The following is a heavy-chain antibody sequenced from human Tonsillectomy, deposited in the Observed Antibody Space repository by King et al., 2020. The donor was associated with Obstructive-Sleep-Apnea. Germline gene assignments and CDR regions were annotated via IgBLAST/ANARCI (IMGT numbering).Heavy chain of an antibody. Sequence: FQLVQSGAEVKKPGESLRISCKGSGYSFTSYWISWVRQMPGKGLEWMGRIDPSDSYTNYSPSFQGHVTISADKSISTAYLQWSSLKASDTAMYYCARPAKSIAARRTRAAAGPDWFDPWGQGTLVTVSS. V-gene: IGHV5-10-1*03. CDR1: GYSFTSYW. D-gene: IGHD6-6*01. J-gene: IGHJ5*02. CDR2: IDPSDSYT. CDR3: ARPAKSIAARRTRAAAGPDWFDP.